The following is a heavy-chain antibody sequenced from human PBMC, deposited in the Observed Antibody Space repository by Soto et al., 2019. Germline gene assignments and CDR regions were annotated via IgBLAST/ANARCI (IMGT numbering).Heavy chain of an antibody. V-gene: IGHV3-48*02. D-gene: IGHD1-26*01. J-gene: IGHJ4*02. CDR1: GFTFSNHN. CDR3: ARDPAVGSTGWYYFDY. CDR2: ISSSGSTI. Sequence: GGSLRLSCAASGFTFSNHNMSWVRQAPGKGLEWVSYISSSGSTIYYADSVRGRFTISRDNVKGSLSLQMNSLRDEDTAVYYCARDPAVGSTGWYYFDYWGQGTLVTVSS.